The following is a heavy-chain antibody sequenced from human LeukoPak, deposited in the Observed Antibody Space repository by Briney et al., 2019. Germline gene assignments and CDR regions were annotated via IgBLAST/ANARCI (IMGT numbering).Heavy chain of an antibody. V-gene: IGHV1-2*02. CDR3: ARSGSSGWYHFDL. D-gene: IGHD6-19*01. CDR1: GYTFTAYY. J-gene: IGHJ2*01. Sequence: GASVKVSCKASGYTFTAYYMHWVRQAPGQGLEWMGWINPNSGGTNYAQKFQGRVTMTRDTSISTAYMELSRLRSDDTAVYYCARSGSSGWYHFDLWGRGTLVTVSS. CDR2: INPNSGGT.